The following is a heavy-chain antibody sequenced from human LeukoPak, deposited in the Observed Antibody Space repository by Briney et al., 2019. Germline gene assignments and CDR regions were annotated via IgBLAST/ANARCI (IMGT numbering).Heavy chain of an antibody. Sequence: VGSLRLSCAASGFTFSSYTMNWVRQAPGKGLEWVLSISSSSRYIYYADSVKGRFTISRDNAKNSLYLQMNSLRAEDTAVYYCARVLHKRNYDSSTYYGYWGQGTLVTVSS. CDR2: ISSSSRYI. CDR3: ARVLHKRNYDSSTYYGY. CDR1: GFTFSSYT. V-gene: IGHV3-21*01. J-gene: IGHJ4*02. D-gene: IGHD3-22*01.